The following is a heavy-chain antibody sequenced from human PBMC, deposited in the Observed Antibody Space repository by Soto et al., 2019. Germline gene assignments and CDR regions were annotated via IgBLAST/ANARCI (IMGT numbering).Heavy chain of an antibody. V-gene: IGHV4-59*01. CDR2: IYYSGST. D-gene: IGHD3-10*01. Sequence: SETLSLTCTVAGGTMSSYYWSWIRQPPGKGLEWIGYIYYSGSTIYNPSLKSRVTISVDTSKNQFSLKLSSVTAADTAVYYCARYGSGSSVWFDPWGQGTLVTVSS. CDR3: ARYGSGSSVWFDP. CDR1: GGTMSSYY. J-gene: IGHJ5*02.